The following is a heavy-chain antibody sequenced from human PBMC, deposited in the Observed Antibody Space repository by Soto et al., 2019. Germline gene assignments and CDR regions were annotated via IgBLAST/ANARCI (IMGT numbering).Heavy chain of an antibody. CDR2: ISAYNGNT. D-gene: IGHD3-3*01. Sequence: ASVKVSCKASGYTFTTYGISWVRQAPGQGLEWMGWISAYNGNTNYAQKLQGRLTMTTDTSTSTAYMELRTLRSDDTAVYYCARDNDDFWSGLFDHWGQGTLVTVSS. J-gene: IGHJ4*02. CDR1: GYTFTTYG. V-gene: IGHV1-18*01. CDR3: ARDNDDFWSGLFDH.